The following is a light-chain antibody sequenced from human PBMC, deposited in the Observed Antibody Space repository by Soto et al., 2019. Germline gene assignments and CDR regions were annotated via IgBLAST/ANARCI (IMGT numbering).Light chain of an antibody. Sequence: EIVLTQSPATLSLSPGERATLSCRASQSVSSYLAWYQQKPGQAPRLLIYDASNRATGIPAKFSGSGSGTDFTLNISSLETEDLAVYYCQQRSNWALTFGAGTKVDIK. CDR1: QSVSSY. J-gene: IGKJ4*01. V-gene: IGKV3-11*01. CDR3: QQRSNWALT. CDR2: DAS.